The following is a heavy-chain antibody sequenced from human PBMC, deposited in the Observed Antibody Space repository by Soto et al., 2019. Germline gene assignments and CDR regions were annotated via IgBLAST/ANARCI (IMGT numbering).Heavy chain of an antibody. CDR3: ARGGPIALVTASLHY. V-gene: IGHV1-46*02. CDR1: GSTFNTYY. Sequence: QVQLVQSGAEVRKPGASVKDSCKPSGSTFNTYYLHWLRQAPGQALEWMGVIHPSGGGTTYPQKFLGSVAVPRDTSRTTGFMELSSLRSADTAVYYCARGGPIALVTASLHYWGQGTLVTVSS. CDR2: IHPSGGGT. D-gene: IGHD2-21*02. J-gene: IGHJ4*02.